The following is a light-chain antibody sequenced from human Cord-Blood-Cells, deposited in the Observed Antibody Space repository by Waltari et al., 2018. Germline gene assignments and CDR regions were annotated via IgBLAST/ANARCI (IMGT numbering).Light chain of an antibody. CDR2: SNT. Sequence: QSVLTQPPSASGTPGQRVPISCSGSSSNIGSNTVNWYQQLPGTAPKLLIHSNTQRPSGVPDRFSGAKSGTSASLAISGLQSEDEADYYCAAWDDSLNGVVFGGGTKLTVL. CDR3: AAWDDSLNGVV. V-gene: IGLV1-44*01. CDR1: SSNIGSNT. J-gene: IGLJ2*01.